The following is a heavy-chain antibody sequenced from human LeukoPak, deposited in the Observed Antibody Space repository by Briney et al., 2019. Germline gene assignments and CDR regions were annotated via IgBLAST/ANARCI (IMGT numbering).Heavy chain of an antibody. J-gene: IGHJ4*02. CDR1: GFTFSSYS. CDR3: ARDSSHYDILTGYSNTGY. CDR2: ISSSSSYI. V-gene: IGHV3-21*01. Sequence: GGSLRLSCAASGFTFSSYSMNWVRQAPGKGLEWVSSISSSSSYIYYADSVKGRFTISRDNPKNSLYLQMNSLRAEDTAVYYCARDSSHYDILTGYSNTGYWGQGTLVTVSS. D-gene: IGHD3-9*01.